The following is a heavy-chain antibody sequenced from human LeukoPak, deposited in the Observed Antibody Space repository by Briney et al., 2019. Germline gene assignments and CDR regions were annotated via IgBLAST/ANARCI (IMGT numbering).Heavy chain of an antibody. CDR1: GGSFSGYY. CDR2: INHSGST. D-gene: IGHD3-10*01. Sequence: PSETLSLTCAVYGGSFSGYYWSWIRQPPGKGLEWIGEINHSGSTNYNPSLKSRVTISVDTSKNQFSLKLSSVTAADTDVYYCARCTRITMVRGVIITGIYYFDYWGQGTLVTVSS. V-gene: IGHV4-34*01. CDR3: ARCTRITMVRGVIITGIYYFDY. J-gene: IGHJ4*02.